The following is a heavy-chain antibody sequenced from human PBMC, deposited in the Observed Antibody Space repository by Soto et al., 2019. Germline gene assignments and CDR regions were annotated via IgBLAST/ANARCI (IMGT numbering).Heavy chain of an antibody. Sequence: QVQLVQSGAEVKKPGASVKVSCKTSGYTFTNFGLSWVRQAPGQGLEWMGWISAYNGNTNYAQNFQGRVTMTTATSTSTAHMELRRLTSDDTAVYFCARAGTPIDYWGQGTLVSVSS. CDR1: GYTFTNFG. V-gene: IGHV1-18*01. CDR3: ARAGTPIDY. J-gene: IGHJ4*02. CDR2: ISAYNGNT. D-gene: IGHD3-10*01.